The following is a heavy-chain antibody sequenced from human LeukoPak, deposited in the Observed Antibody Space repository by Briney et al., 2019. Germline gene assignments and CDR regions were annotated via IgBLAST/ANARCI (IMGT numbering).Heavy chain of an antibody. D-gene: IGHD3-22*01. CDR1: GFTFSNYA. CDR2: ISGSGGST. CDR3: ATRQATYYYHSSAYWHGY. J-gene: IGHJ4*02. Sequence: GGSLRLSCAASGFTFSNYAMSWVRQAPGKGLKWVSAISGSGGSTYYADSVKGRFTISRDNSKNTLYLQMNSLRAEDTAVYYCATRQATYYYHSSAYWHGYWGQGTLVTVSS. V-gene: IGHV3-23*01.